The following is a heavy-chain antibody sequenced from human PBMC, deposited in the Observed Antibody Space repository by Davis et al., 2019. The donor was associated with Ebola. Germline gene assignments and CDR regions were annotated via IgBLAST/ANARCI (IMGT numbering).Heavy chain of an antibody. Sequence: ASVKVSCKASGYTFTSYDINWVRQATGQGLEWMGWMNPKSGNRVYAEKFQGRVTMTRENSMSTAYMELSSLRSEDTAVYFCARGGVAYSDLDYWGQGTLVAVSS. CDR3: ARGGVAYSDLDY. CDR2: MNPKSGNR. CDR1: GYTFTSYD. J-gene: IGHJ4*02. D-gene: IGHD2-21*01. V-gene: IGHV1-8*01.